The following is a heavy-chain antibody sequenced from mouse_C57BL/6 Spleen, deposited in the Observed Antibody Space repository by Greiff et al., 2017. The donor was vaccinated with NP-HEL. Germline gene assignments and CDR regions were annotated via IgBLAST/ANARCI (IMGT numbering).Heavy chain of an antibody. CDR1: GFTFSSYG. D-gene: IGHD2-4*01. CDR3: ARHGDYGDFDY. V-gene: IGHV5-6*01. CDR2: ISSGGSYT. Sequence: DVQLVESGGDLVKPGGSLKLSCAASGFTFSSYGMSWVRQTPDKRLEWVATISSGGSYTYYPDSVKGRFTISRDNAKNTLYLQMGSLKSEDTAMYYCARHGDYGDFDYWGQGTTLTVSS. J-gene: IGHJ2*01.